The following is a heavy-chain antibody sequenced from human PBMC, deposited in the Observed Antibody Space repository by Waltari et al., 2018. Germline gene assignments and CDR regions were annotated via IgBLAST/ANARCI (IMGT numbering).Heavy chain of an antibody. V-gene: IGHV7-4-1*02. D-gene: IGHD4-17*01. CDR2: TKPKNGHP. J-gene: IGHJ6*02. Sequence: QVQLAQSGSELKEPGASVKVSCRTSGYTFTDYTINWVRQAPGQGLEWMGWTKPKNGHPTYVQGFTGRFVFSLDTSVSTTYLQITGLKAEDTAVYFCARALLGLTNRLDVWGQGTTVTISS. CDR3: ARALLGLTNRLDV. CDR1: GYTFTDYT.